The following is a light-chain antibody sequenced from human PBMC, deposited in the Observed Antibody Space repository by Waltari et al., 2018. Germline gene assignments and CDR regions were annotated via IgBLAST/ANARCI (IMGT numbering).Light chain of an antibody. CDR3: CSYAGTGTFSVI. CDR2: EGT. J-gene: IGLJ2*01. V-gene: IGLV2-23*03. CDR1: SSDIGNYDF. Sequence: QSALTQPASVSGSPGQSITISCTGTSSDIGNYDFVSWYQQHPGKAPKLMIFEGTKRPSGVSKRFSGSKSGNTASLTISGLQAEDEADYYCCSYAGTGTFSVIFGGGTKLSVL.